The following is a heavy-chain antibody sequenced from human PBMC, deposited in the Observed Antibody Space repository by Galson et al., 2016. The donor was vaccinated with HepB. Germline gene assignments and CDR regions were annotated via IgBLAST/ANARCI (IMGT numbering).Heavy chain of an antibody. CDR2: ISSSGTTI. Sequence: SLRLSCAASGFTFSRYEMNRVRQAPGKGREWVSYISSSGTTINYADSVKGRFTISRDNAKNSRYLQMNSLRAEDTAVYYCARMVPLYSDGWYVRGDGWFDPWGQGTLVTVSS. V-gene: IGHV3-48*03. J-gene: IGHJ5*02. D-gene: IGHD6-19*01. CDR3: ARMVPLYSDGWYVRGDGWFDP. CDR1: GFTFSRYE.